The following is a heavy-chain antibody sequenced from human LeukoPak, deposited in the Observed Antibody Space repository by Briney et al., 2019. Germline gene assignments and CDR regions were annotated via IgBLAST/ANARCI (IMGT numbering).Heavy chain of an antibody. CDR1: GGSFSGYY. V-gene: IGHV4-34*01. CDR2: INHSGST. Sequence: PSETLSLTCAVYGGSFSGYYWSWIRQPPGKGLEWIGEINHSGSTNYNPSLKSRVTISVDTSKNQFSLKLSSVTAADTAVYYCARGRSTSSNYYYYGMDVWGQGTTVTVSS. CDR3: ARGRSTSSNYYYYGMDV. D-gene: IGHD2-2*01. J-gene: IGHJ6*02.